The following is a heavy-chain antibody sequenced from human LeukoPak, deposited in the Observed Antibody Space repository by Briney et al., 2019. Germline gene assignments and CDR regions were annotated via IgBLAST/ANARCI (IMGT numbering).Heavy chain of an antibody. CDR2: IYRDGST. CDR1: GFTLSDSW. J-gene: IGHJ5*02. CDR3: AQLPRS. Sequence: PGGSLRLSCAASGFTLSDSWMSWVRQAPGRGLEWVSVIYRDGSTYYADSVQGRFTISRDNLKNTLYLQMDSLRIEDTAVYYCAQLPRSWGQGTLVTVSS. V-gene: IGHV3-66*02. D-gene: IGHD1-7*01.